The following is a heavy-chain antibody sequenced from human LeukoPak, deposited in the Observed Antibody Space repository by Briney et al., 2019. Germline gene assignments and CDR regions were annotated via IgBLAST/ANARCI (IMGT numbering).Heavy chain of an antibody. D-gene: IGHD6-19*01. Sequence: ASVKVSRKASGYTLTVYYIHWVRQAPGQGLEWMGWISAYNGNTNYAQKLQGRVTMTTDTSTSTAYMELRSLRSDDTAVYYCARDYSSGWPNFDYWGQGTLVTVSS. J-gene: IGHJ4*02. V-gene: IGHV1-18*04. CDR3: ARDYSSGWPNFDY. CDR2: ISAYNGNT. CDR1: GYTLTVYY.